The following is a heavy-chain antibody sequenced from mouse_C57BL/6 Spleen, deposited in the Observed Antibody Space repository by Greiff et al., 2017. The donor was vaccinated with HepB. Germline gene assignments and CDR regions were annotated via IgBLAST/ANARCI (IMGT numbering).Heavy chain of an antibody. CDR2: IDPETGGT. J-gene: IGHJ2*01. CDR3: TRVDYYGSSLDY. CDR1: GYTFTDYE. V-gene: IGHV1-15*01. Sequence: VQLQQSGAELVRPGASVTLSCKASGYTFTDYEMHWVKQTPVHGLEWIGAIDPETGGTAYNQKFKGKAILTADKSSSTAYMELRSLTSEDSAVYYCTRVDYYGSSLDYWAKAPLSQSPQ. D-gene: IGHD1-1*01.